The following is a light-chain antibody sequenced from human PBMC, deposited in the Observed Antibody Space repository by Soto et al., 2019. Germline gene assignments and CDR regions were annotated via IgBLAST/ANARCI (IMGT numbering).Light chain of an antibody. J-gene: IGLJ3*02. CDR3: CSYAGSSTLV. CDR2: EVS. CDR1: SSDVGSYNL. Sequence: QSVLTQPASVSGSPGQSITISCTGTSSDVGSYNLVSWYQQHPGKAPKLMIYEVSKRPSGVSNRFSGSKSGNTASLTISALQAEDEADYYCCSYAGSSTLVFGGGTKLTV. V-gene: IGLV2-23*02.